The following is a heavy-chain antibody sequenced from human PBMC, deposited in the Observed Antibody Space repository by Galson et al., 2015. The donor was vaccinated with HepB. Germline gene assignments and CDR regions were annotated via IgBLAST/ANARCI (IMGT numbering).Heavy chain of an antibody. CDR2: LTGSSDIT. Sequence: SLRFSCAASGFTFSRNAMSWVRQAPGKGLEGVSSLTGSSDITNISDSAKGRFSISRDNSKNTLYLQMNRLRVEDTAVYYCARTTWRDKNWPIFDSCGQGTLGTVSA. D-gene: IGHD1-1*01. J-gene: IGHJ4*02. V-gene: IGHV3-23*01. CDR1: GFTFSRNA. CDR3: ARTTWRDKNWPIFDS.